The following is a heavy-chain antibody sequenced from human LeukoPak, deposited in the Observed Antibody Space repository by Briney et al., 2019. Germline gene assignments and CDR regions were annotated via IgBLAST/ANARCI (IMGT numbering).Heavy chain of an antibody. Sequence: GGSLRLPCAASGFTFSSYVMSWVRQAPGKGLEWVSAISASGDGTYYADSVKGRFTMSRDNSKNTLYLQMNSLRADDTAVYYCAKSPGGAAGNRVFDYWGQGALVTVSS. CDR1: GFTFSSYV. J-gene: IGHJ4*02. CDR3: AKSPGGAAGNRVFDY. V-gene: IGHV3-23*01. CDR2: ISASGDGT. D-gene: IGHD6-13*01.